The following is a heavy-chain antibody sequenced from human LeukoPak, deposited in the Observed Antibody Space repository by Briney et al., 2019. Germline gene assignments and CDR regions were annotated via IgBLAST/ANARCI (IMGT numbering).Heavy chain of an antibody. Sequence: PGGSLRLSCAASGFPFNYYVMSWVRQAPGEAVEWVSGFSDNEGSTYYTDSVKGRLTISRDNTKNTVYLQMNNLRPDDTAVYFCARHDSFIPYWGQGTLVTVSS. D-gene: IGHD5-18*01. CDR1: GFPFNYYV. CDR2: FSDNEGST. CDR3: ARHDSFIPY. J-gene: IGHJ4*02. V-gene: IGHV3-23*01.